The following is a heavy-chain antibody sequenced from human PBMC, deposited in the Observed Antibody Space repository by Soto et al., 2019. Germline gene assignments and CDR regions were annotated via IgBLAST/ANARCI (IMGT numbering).Heavy chain of an antibody. Sequence: SETLSLTCAVYGGSFSGYYWSWIRQPPGKGLEWIGEINHSGSTNYNPSLKSRVTISVDTSKNQFSLKLSSVTAADTAVYYCARGRLVFVFAYYYGMDVWGQGTTVAVSS. CDR3: ARGRLVFVFAYYYGMDV. CDR2: INHSGST. CDR1: GGSFSGYY. V-gene: IGHV4-34*01. D-gene: IGHD6-6*01. J-gene: IGHJ6*02.